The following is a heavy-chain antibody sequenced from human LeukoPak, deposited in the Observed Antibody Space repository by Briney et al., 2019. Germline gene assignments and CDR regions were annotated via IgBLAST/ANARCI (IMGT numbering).Heavy chain of an antibody. V-gene: IGHV3-72*01. J-gene: IGHJ4*02. CDR1: GFSFSDYY. CDR2: SRNKAHNYST. CDR3: ARFPDS. Sequence: XGSLRLSCSASGFSFSDYYIDWVRQAXGKGLEWVGRSRNKAHNYSTEYAASVTGRFTLSRDDSKNSLYLQMNSLKTEDTAVYYCARFPDSWGQGTLVTVSS.